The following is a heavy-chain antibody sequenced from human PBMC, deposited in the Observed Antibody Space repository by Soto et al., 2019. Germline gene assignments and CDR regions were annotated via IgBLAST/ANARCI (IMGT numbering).Heavy chain of an antibody. CDR3: AKVIHCSSTSCYGYYGMDV. CDR2: ISYDGSNK. D-gene: IGHD2-2*01. J-gene: IGHJ6*02. CDR1: GFTFSSYG. V-gene: IGHV3-30*18. Sequence: QVQLVESGGGVVQPGRSLRLSCAASGFTFSSYGMHWVRQAPGKGLEWVAVISYDGSNKYYADSVKGRFTISRDNSKNTLYLQMNSLRADDTAVYYCAKVIHCSSTSCYGYYGMDVGGQGTTVTVSS.